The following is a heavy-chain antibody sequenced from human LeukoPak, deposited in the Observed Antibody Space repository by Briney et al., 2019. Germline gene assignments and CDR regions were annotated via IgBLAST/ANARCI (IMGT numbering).Heavy chain of an antibody. D-gene: IGHD3-22*01. V-gene: IGHV3-23*01. CDR2: IGGSADSA. CDR1: GFTFSIYA. Sequence: GGSLRLSCAASGFTFSIYAMNWVRQAPGKGLEGVSVIGGSADSADYADSVKGRFTISRDNAKNSLYLQMNSLRAEDTAVYYCARANYDSSGYQPLTTYYFDYWGQGTLVTVSS. J-gene: IGHJ4*02. CDR3: ARANYDSSGYQPLTTYYFDY.